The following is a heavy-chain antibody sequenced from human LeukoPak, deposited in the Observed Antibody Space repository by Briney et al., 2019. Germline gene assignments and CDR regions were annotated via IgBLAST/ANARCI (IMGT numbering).Heavy chain of an antibody. CDR1: GFTFSSYW. V-gene: IGHV3-7*01. D-gene: IGHD6-19*01. J-gene: IGHJ4*02. CDR3: VRYRGGWYWKSGDY. CDR2: IKQDGNEK. Sequence: PGGSLRLSCAASGFTFSSYWMSWVRQAPGKGLEWVANIKQDGNEKYYVDSVKGRFTISRDNAKNSLYLQVNSLRAEDTAVYYCVRYRGGWYWKSGDYWGQGTLVTVSS.